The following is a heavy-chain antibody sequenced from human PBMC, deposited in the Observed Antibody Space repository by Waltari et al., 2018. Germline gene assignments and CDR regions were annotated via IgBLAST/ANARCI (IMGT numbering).Heavy chain of an antibody. CDR1: GYTLTELS. V-gene: IGHV1-24*01. Sequence: QVQLVQSGAEVKKPGASVKVSCKVSGYTLTELSMHWVRQAPGKGLEWMGGFDPEDGETIHAQKFQGRVTMTEDTSTDTAYMELSSLRSEDTAVYYCASIQLGYCSGGSCYGSLDYWGQGTLVTVSS. D-gene: IGHD2-15*01. J-gene: IGHJ4*02. CDR2: FDPEDGET. CDR3: ASIQLGYCSGGSCYGSLDY.